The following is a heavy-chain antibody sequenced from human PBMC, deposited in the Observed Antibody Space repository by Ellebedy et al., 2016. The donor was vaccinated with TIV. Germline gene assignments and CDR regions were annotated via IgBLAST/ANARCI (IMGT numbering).Heavy chain of an antibody. CDR3: ARDDSTPIAVAGTEYFQH. CDR1: GYTFTSYA. Sequence: AASVKVSCKASGYTFTSYAMHWVRQAPGQRLEWMGWINAGNGNTKYSQKFQGRVTMTTDTSTSTAYMELRSPRSDDTAVYYCARDDSTPIAVAGTEYFQHWGQGTLVTVSS. J-gene: IGHJ1*01. V-gene: IGHV1-3*01. CDR2: INAGNGNT. D-gene: IGHD6-19*01.